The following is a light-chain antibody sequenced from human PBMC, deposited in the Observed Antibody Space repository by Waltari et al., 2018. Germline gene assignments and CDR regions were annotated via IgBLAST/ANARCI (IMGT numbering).Light chain of an antibody. Sequence: DIQMTQSPSSLSASVGDTVTVTCQASQNIRTHLNWYQQKTATAPKLLIYAASTLHRGVPSRFSASASGTDFTLTVTNLQPDDFAVYFCQQSFSSPWTFGQGTRV. J-gene: IGKJ1*01. CDR3: QQSFSSPWT. CDR2: AAS. V-gene: IGKV1-39*01. CDR1: QNIRTH.